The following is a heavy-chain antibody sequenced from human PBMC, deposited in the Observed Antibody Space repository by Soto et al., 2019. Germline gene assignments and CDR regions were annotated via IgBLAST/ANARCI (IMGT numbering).Heavy chain of an antibody. CDR3: ASNVEYSSSSIFDY. Sequence: QVQLVQSGAEVKKPGSSVKVSCKASGGTFSSYAISWVRQAPGQGLEWMGGIIPIFGTANYAQKFQGRVTITADESTSTAYMELSSLSSVDTSVYYCASNVEYSSSSIFDYWGQGTLVTVSS. D-gene: IGHD6-6*01. CDR2: IIPIFGTA. J-gene: IGHJ4*02. CDR1: GGTFSSYA. V-gene: IGHV1-69*01.